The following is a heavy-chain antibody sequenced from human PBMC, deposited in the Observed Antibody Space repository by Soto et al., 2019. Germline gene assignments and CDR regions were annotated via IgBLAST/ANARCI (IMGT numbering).Heavy chain of an antibody. D-gene: IGHD5-12*01. Sequence: ASVKVSCKASGYTFTSYEMYWVRQAPGQGHEWMGIINPSGGSTTYAQKFQGRVTMTTDTSTSTVYMELSSLRSEDTAVYYCARDRRDGYNTFDYWGQGTLVTVSS. CDR1: GYTFTSYE. CDR2: INPSGGST. V-gene: IGHV1-46*01. CDR3: ARDRRDGYNTFDY. J-gene: IGHJ4*02.